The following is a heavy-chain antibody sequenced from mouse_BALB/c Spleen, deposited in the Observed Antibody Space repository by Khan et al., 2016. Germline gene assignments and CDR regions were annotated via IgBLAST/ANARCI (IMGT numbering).Heavy chain of an antibody. CDR1: GYTFSNYW. CDR3: ARGAY. CDR2: ILPGNNSS. V-gene: IGHV1-9*01. J-gene: IGHJ3*01. Sequence: QVQLQQSGAELMKPGASVKISCKATGYTFSNYWIEWVKQRPGHGLEWIGEILPGNNSSYYNENFKVKATFTADSSSNTAYMQLSSLTSGNSAVYCCARGAYWGQGTLVTVSA.